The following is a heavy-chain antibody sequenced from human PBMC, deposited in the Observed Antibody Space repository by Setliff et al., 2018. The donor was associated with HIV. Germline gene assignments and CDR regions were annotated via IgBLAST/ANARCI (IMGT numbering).Heavy chain of an antibody. J-gene: IGHJ3*02. D-gene: IGHD2-21*02. CDR1: GVSISNYY. CDR3: ARGQGCGGGCHYAFEM. CDR2: MYYSGNT. Sequence: SETLSLTCTVSGVSISNYYWSWIRQPQGKGLEWIGYMYYSGNTNYNPSLKSRVTISVDTSKNQFSLELSSVTAADTAVYYCARGQGCGGGCHYAFEMWGQGTMVTVSS. V-gene: IGHV4-59*01.